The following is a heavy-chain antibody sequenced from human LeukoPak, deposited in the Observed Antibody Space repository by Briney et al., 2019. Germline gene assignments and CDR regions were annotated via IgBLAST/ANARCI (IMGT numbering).Heavy chain of an antibody. Sequence: PGGSLRLSCEASGFNFSTNGMHWVRQAPGKGLEWVALIWFDGSNKHYADSVKGRFTVSRDDSKNTMYLQMNSLRAENTAVCYCARVVSYYGSAYRLLDLWGRGTLVTVSS. CDR3: ARVVSYYGSAYRLLDL. CDR1: GFNFSTNG. D-gene: IGHD3-10*01. V-gene: IGHV3-33*01. CDR2: IWFDGSNK. J-gene: IGHJ2*01.